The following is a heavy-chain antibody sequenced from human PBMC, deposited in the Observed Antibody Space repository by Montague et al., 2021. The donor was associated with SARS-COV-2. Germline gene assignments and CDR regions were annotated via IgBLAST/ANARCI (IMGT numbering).Heavy chain of an antibody. J-gene: IGHJ6*03. CDR1: GGSFSGFY. Sequence: SETLSLTCAASGGSFSGFYWSWVRQSPGKGLEWIGDVNHSESTNYNPSLKGRVTISVDRSKNQFSLRLRSVTAADTAVYYCARGRGLYYESSGGLYYMDVWGEGTTGTGSS. CDR3: ARGRGLYYESSGGLYYMDV. D-gene: IGHD3-22*01. CDR2: VNHSEST. V-gene: IGHV4-34*01.